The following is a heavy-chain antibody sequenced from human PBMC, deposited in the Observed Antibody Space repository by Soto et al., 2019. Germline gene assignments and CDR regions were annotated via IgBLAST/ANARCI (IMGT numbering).Heavy chain of an antibody. Sequence: SETLSLTCTVSGGSISSYYWSWIRQPPGKGLEWIGSIYYSGSSNYNPSLKSRVTISVDTSKNQFSLKLSSVTAADTAVYYCARHPSFITILGVFDYWGQGFLVIVSS. CDR2: IYYSGSS. CDR3: ARHPSFITILGVFDY. CDR1: GGSISSYY. V-gene: IGHV4-59*08. J-gene: IGHJ4*01. D-gene: IGHD3-3*01.